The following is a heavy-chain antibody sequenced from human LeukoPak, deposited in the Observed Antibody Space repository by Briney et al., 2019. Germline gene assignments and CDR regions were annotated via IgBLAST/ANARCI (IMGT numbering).Heavy chain of an antibody. V-gene: IGHV4-4*08. CDR2: IYYSGST. CDR3: ARDMATSIGGFDY. J-gene: IGHJ4*02. Sequence: SETLYLTCTASGGTISSYYWSWIRQPPGKGLEWIGYIYYSGSTNYNPSLKSRVTISVDTSKNQFSLKLSSVTAADTAVYYCARDMATSIGGFDYWGQGTLVTVSS. CDR1: GGTISSYY. D-gene: IGHD5-24*01.